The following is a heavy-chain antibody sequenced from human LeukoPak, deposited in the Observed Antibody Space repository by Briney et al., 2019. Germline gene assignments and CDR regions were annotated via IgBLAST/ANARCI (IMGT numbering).Heavy chain of an antibody. CDR2: IWYDGSNK. J-gene: IGHJ4*02. D-gene: IGHD5-12*01. CDR3: AKDHHGYNIVYYFDH. V-gene: IGHV3-33*06. Sequence: GGSLRLSCAASGFTFSSYGMHWVRQAPGMGLEWVAVIWYDGSNKYYADSVKGRFTISRDNSKNTLYLQMNSLRAEDTAVYYCAKDHHGYNIVYYFDHWGQGTLVTVSS. CDR1: GFTFSSYG.